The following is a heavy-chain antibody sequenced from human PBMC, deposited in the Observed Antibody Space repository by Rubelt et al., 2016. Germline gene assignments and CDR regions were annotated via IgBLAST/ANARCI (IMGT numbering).Heavy chain of an antibody. J-gene: IGHJ4*02. Sequence: QVQLVQSGAEVKKPGSSVKVSCKASGGTFSSYAITWVRQAPGQGLEWMGRIIPTLGIANYAQKFQGRVTITADKSTSTAYMELSSLRSEDTAVYYCARDEPYSSSWYDYWGQGTLVTVSS. D-gene: IGHD6-13*01. CDR1: GGTFSSYA. V-gene: IGHV1-69*04. CDR3: ARDEPYSSSWYDY. CDR2: IIPTLGIA.